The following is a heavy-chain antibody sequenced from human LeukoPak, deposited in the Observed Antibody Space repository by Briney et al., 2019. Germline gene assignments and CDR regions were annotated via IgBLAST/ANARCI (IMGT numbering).Heavy chain of an antibody. D-gene: IGHD2-2*01. J-gene: IGHJ6*03. CDR3: ARARGEYQLLIGDYYYYMDV. CDR2: IYTSGST. CDR1: GGSISSGSYY. V-gene: IGHV4-61*02. Sequence: PSETLSLTCTVPGGSISSGSYYWSWIRQPAGKGLEWIGRIYTSGSTNYNPSLKSRVTISVDTSKNQFSLKLSSVTAADTAVYYCARARGEYQLLIGDYYYYMDVWGKGTTVTVSS.